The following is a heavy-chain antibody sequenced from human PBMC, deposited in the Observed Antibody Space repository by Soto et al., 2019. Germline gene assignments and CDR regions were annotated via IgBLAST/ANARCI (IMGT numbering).Heavy chain of an antibody. Sequence: EVQLLESGGGLVQPGGSLRLSCAASGFTFSSYAMSWVRQAPGKGLEWVSAISGSGGSTYYADSVKGRFTISRDNSKNTLYLQMNRLRAEDTAVYYCAKDLRPGGSCYHFDYWGQGTLVTVSS. CDR3: AKDLRPGGSCYHFDY. V-gene: IGHV3-23*01. J-gene: IGHJ4*02. CDR1: GFTFSSYA. D-gene: IGHD2-15*01. CDR2: ISGSGGST.